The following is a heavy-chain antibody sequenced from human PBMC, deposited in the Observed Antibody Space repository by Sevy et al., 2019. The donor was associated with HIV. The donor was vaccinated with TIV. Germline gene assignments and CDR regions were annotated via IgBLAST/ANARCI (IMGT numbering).Heavy chain of an antibody. V-gene: IGHV4-39*01. D-gene: IGHD2-15*01. J-gene: IGHJ4*02. CDR3: ARNIVVVVAATSCFDY. CDR2: IYYSGST. CDR1: GGSTSSSSYY. Sequence: SETLSLTCTVSGGSTSSSSYYWGWIRQPPGKGLEWIGSIYYSGSTYYNPSLKSRVTISVDTSKNQFSLKLSSVTAADTAVYDCARNIVVVVAATSCFDYWGQGTLVTVSS.